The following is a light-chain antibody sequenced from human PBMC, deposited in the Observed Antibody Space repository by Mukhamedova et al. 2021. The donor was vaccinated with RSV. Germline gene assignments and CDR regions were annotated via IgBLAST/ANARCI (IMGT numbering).Light chain of an antibody. CDR2: QDS. CDR1: KLGDKY. J-gene: IGLJ2*01. Sequence: GQTASITCSGDKLGDKYACWYQQKPGQSPVLVIYQDSKWPSGIPERFSGSNSGNTATLTISGTQAMDEADYYCQAWDSSTSVVFG. V-gene: IGLV3-1*01. CDR3: QAWDSSTSVV.